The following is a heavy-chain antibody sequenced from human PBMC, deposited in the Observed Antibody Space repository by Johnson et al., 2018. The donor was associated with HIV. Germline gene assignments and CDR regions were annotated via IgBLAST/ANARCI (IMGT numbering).Heavy chain of an antibody. CDR1: GFSLSSYA. J-gene: IGHJ3*01. V-gene: IGHV3-30*14. D-gene: IGHD5-12*01. CDR2: ISYDGSNK. CDR3: ASGDDDGF. Sequence: VQLVESGGGVVQPGRSLRLSCAASGFSLSSYAMHWVRQAPGKGLEWVAVISYDGSNKYYADSVKGRFTISRDNSKNTLYGQMNSLRPEDTAVYYCASGDDDGFWCQGTMVTVSS.